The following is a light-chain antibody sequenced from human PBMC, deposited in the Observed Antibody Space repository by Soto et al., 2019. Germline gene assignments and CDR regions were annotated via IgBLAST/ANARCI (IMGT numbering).Light chain of an antibody. Sequence: QSVLTQPRSVSGSPGQSVTISCTGSSSDVGGYNYVSWYQQQPGKAPKLLIYDVTIRTSGVSARFSGSKSGNTASLTISGLQAEDDADHFCCSYEGTYTSFVFGTGTKVTVL. CDR1: SSDVGGYNY. V-gene: IGLV2-11*01. CDR2: DVT. J-gene: IGLJ1*01. CDR3: CSYEGTYTSFV.